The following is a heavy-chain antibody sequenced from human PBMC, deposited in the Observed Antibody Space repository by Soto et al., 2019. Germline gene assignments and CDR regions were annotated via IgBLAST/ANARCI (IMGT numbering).Heavy chain of an antibody. CDR1: GFTFSTSA. CDR2: ISYGGVNK. J-gene: IGHJ4*02. Sequence: VQLVESGGGVVQPGGSLRLSCAASGFTFSTSAMHWVRQAPGKGLEWMAIISYGGVNKYYADSVKGRFTISRDISESTMYLQMNSLRTEDAAVYYCAREEFEDGRGHFDYWGQGTLVSVSS. D-gene: IGHD3-22*01. CDR3: AREEFEDGRGHFDY. V-gene: IGHV3-30-3*01.